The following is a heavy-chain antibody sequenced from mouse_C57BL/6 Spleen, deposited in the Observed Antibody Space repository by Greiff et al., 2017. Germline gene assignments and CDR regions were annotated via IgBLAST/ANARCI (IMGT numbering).Heavy chain of an antibody. CDR1: GYTFTDYY. J-gene: IGHJ3*01. Sequence: EVQLQQSGPVLVKPGASVKMSCKASGYTFTDYYMNWVKQSHGKSLEWIGVINPYNGGTSYNKKFKGKATLTVDKSSSTAYMELNSLTSEDSAVYYCARGDSSGSAWFAYWGQGTLVTVSA. D-gene: IGHD3-2*02. CDR3: ARGDSSGSAWFAY. CDR2: INPYNGGT. V-gene: IGHV1-19*01.